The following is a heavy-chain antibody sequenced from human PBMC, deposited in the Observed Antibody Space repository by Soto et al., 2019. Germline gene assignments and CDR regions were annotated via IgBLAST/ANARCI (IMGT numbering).Heavy chain of an antibody. V-gene: IGHV4-31*03. CDR2: IYYSGST. CDR3: ARGRRPPLWFGVSYFDY. Sequence: QVQLQESGPGLVKPSQTLSLTCTVSGGSISSGGYYWSWIRQHPGKGLEWIGYIYYSGSTYYNPYLKSRVTISEETSKNQYSLKLSSVTAADTAVYYCARGRRPPLWFGVSYFDYWGQGTLVTVSS. J-gene: IGHJ4*02. CDR1: GGSISSGGYY. D-gene: IGHD3-10*01.